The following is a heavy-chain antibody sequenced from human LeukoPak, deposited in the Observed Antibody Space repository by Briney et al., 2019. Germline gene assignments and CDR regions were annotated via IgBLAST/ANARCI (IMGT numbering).Heavy chain of an antibody. V-gene: IGHV3-23*01. D-gene: IGHD6-19*01. Sequence: RSGGSLRLSCAASGFTFSGYAMSWVRQAPGKGLEWVSAISGSGGSTYYADSVKGRLTISRDNSKNTLYLQMNSLRAEDTAVYYCAKASRYSSGWPSWYFDLWGRGTLVTVSS. CDR1: GFTFSGYA. CDR3: AKASRYSSGWPSWYFDL. CDR2: ISGSGGST. J-gene: IGHJ2*01.